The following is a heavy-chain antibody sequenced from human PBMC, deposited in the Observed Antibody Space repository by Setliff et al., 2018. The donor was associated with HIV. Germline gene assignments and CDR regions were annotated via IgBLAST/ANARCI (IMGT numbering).Heavy chain of an antibody. CDR3: ARASAERSSVRGLGIAFDI. CDR2: IFYSGST. CDR1: NDSISSGVFY. V-gene: IGHV4-31*01. J-gene: IGHJ3*02. Sequence: PSETLSLTCTVSNDSISSGVFYWSWIRQHPGKGLEWIGYIFYSGSTYYKPSLKSPVTMSVDTSKNQFSLTLTSVTAADTAVYYCARASAERSSVRGLGIAFDIWGQGTMVTV. D-gene: IGHD3-10*01.